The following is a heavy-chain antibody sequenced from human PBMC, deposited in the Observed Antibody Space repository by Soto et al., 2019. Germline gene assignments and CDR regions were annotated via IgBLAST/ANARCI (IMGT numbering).Heavy chain of an antibody. V-gene: IGHV5-10-1*01. J-gene: IGHJ5*02. CDR3: ARARYYDSSEWFDP. D-gene: IGHD3-22*01. CDR2: LNPKDSFA. Sequence: GESLKISCNASGFIFTSYWLGWVRQMPGKGLEWMGMLNPKDSFANYSPSFRGHVTISPDTSVTTAYLKWSSLKAADTAVYYCARARYYDSSEWFDPWGQGTLVTVSS. CDR1: GFIFTSYW.